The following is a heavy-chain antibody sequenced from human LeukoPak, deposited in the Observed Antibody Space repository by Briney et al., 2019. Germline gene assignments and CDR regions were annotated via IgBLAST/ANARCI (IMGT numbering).Heavy chain of an antibody. V-gene: IGHV3-23*01. Sequence: PGGSLRLSCAASGFTFSSYAMHWVHQAPGKGPEWLSCISGTGDRTYYADSVRGRFTISRDNSKNMLYLQMTSLRVEDTATYYCVKNSGIWSFWGRGTLAAVSS. J-gene: IGHJ4*02. CDR2: ISGTGDRT. CDR3: VKNSGIWSF. D-gene: IGHD1-26*01. CDR1: GFTFSSYA.